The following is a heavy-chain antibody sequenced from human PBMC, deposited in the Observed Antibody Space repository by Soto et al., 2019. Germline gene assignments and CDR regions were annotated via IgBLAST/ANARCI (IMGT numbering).Heavy chain of an antibody. D-gene: IGHD3-3*01. Sequence: GGSLRLSCAASGFTFGDYWMSWVRQAPGKGLEWVANIKKDGSENYYVDSVTGRFTVSRDNTKNSLYLQMNSLRAEDTAVYYCANLGSGYYTGLYFDYWGQGTLVTVSS. CDR2: IKKDGSEN. J-gene: IGHJ4*02. V-gene: IGHV3-7*03. CDR3: ANLGSGYYTGLYFDY. CDR1: GFTFGDYW.